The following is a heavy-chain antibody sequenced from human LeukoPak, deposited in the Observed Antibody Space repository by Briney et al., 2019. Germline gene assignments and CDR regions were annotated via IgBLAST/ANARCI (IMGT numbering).Heavy chain of an antibody. CDR1: GGSVSSGDW. D-gene: IGHD3-22*01. CDR3: ARGDSSGYPDS. V-gene: IGHV4-4*02. Sequence: SETLSLTCAVSGGSVSSGDWWSWVRQPPGKGLEWIGEIYHSGSTNYNPSLKSRVTISVDKSKNQFSLKLSSVTAADTAVYYCARGDSSGYPDSWGQGSLVTVSS. J-gene: IGHJ4*02. CDR2: IYHSGST.